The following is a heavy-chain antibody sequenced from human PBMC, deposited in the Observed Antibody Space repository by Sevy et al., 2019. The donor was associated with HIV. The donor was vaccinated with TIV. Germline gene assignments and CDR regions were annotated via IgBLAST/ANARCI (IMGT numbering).Heavy chain of an antibody. CDR3: ASLPNNYYDSSGYSGNDAFDI. Sequence: GWSLRLSCAASGFTFSSYGMHWVRQAPGKGLEWVAVIWNDRSNKHYADSVKGRFTISRDNSKNTLYLQMNSLRAEDTAVYYCASLPNNYYDSSGYSGNDAFDIWGQGTMVTVSS. CDR1: GFTFSSYG. V-gene: IGHV3-33*01. CDR2: IWNDRSNK. D-gene: IGHD3-22*01. J-gene: IGHJ3*02.